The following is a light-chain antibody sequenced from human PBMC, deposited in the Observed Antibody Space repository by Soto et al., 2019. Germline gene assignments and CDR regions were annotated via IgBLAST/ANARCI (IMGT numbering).Light chain of an antibody. Sequence: QSALTQPASVSGSPGQSITISCTGTSSDVGKYNYVSWYQQHPAKAPKLMIFEVSNRPSGVSNRFSGSKSGNTASLTIPGLQAEDEAEYYCSSYTGSSINTVVFGGGTKVTVL. V-gene: IGLV2-14*01. CDR2: EVS. CDR1: SSDVGKYNY. J-gene: IGLJ2*01. CDR3: SSYTGSSINTVV.